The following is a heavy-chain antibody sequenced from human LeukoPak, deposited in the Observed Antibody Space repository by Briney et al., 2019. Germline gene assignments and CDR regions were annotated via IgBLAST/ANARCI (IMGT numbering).Heavy chain of an antibody. CDR1: GFTFTSYS. CDR2: ISNSGRII. J-gene: IGHJ4*02. D-gene: IGHD5-18*01. Sequence: GGSLRLSCVASGFTFTSYSMNWVRQAPGKGLEWVSYISNSGRIIYYADSVKGRFTISRDNAKNSLYLQMNSLRAEDTAIYYCATNTPMGHYFDNWGQGTLVSVSS. CDR3: ATNTPMGHYFDN. V-gene: IGHV3-48*01.